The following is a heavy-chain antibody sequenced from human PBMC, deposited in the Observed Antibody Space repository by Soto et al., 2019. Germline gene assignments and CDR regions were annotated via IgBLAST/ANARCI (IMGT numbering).Heavy chain of an antibody. CDR3: ARSPGNISDDA. Sequence: ASVKVSCKASGYTFTGYYLHWVRRAPGQGLEWMGWINPQSGNTSYAQKFQGRVTLTRDTSISTVYMEMNTLKSDDTAVYYCARSPGNISDDAWGRGTLVTVSS. D-gene: IGHD1-1*01. CDR2: INPQSGNT. J-gene: IGHJ5*02. V-gene: IGHV1-2*02. CDR1: GYTFTGYY.